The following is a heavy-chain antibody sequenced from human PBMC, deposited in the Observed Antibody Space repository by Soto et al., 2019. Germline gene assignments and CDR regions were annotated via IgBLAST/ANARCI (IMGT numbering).Heavy chain of an antibody. CDR2: ISYDGSNK. Sequence: PGGSLRLSCAASGLTFSSYGMHWVRQAPGKGLEWVAVISYDGSNKYYADSVKGRFTISRDNSKNTLYLQMNSLRAEDTAVYYCAKDSNWFERGYYYYGMDVWGQGTTVTVSS. CDR1: GLTFSSYG. J-gene: IGHJ6*02. D-gene: IGHD1-20*01. CDR3: AKDSNWFERGYYYYGMDV. V-gene: IGHV3-30*18.